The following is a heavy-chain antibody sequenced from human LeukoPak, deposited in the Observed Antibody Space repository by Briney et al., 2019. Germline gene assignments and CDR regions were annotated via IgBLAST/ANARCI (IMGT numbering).Heavy chain of an antibody. V-gene: IGHV1-46*01. CDR1: GYTFTSYY. D-gene: IGHD4-17*01. CDR3: ARDGSSTTVISRTTYYYYYMDG. J-gene: IGHJ6*03. CDR2: INPSGGST. Sequence: ASVKVSCKASGYTFTSYYMHWVRQAPGQGLEWMGIINPSGGSTSYAQEFQGRITMTRDMSTSTVYMELSSLRSEDTAVYYCARDGSSTTVISRTTYYYYYMDGWGKGTTVTVSS.